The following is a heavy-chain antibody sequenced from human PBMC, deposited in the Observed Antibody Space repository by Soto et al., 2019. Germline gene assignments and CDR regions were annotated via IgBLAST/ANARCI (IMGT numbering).Heavy chain of an antibody. CDR3: ARGAISASGIVDFDY. D-gene: IGHD2-15*01. J-gene: IGHJ4*01. V-gene: IGHV5-10-1*01. Sequence: GAELKMSFGASRYTFTDYWISWVRQMPGKGLEWLGRLDPKDPYTAYSPSFQVHVSISSDQSLNTAHRRWSSLKTSDTAISYCARGAISASGIVDFDY. CDR1: RYTFTDYW. CDR2: LDPKDPYT.